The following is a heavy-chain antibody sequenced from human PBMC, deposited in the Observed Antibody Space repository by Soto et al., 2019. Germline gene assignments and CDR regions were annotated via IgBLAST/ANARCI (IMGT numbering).Heavy chain of an antibody. V-gene: IGHV4-31*03. Sequence: QVQLQESGPGLVKPSQTLSLTCTVSGGSISSGGYYWSWIRQHPGKGLEWIGYIYYSGSTYYNPSLKSRLTISVDTSKNQCSLKRSSGTAAGTAVYYCARVRRTMIVVVESAFYSWGQGTMVTVSS. D-gene: IGHD3-22*01. CDR1: GGSISSGGYY. CDR3: ARVRRTMIVVVESAFYS. CDR2: IYYSGST. J-gene: IGHJ3*02.